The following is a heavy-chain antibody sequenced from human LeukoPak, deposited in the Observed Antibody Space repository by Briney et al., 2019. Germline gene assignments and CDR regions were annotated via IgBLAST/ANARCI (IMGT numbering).Heavy chain of an antibody. CDR2: IYFTGST. J-gene: IGHJ6*03. V-gene: IGHV4-59*01. D-gene: IGHD3-10*01. CDR3: AREGGNYYGSGSYGGYYSYLDV. Sequence: SETLSLTCTVSGGSMNPYYWTWIRQSPGKGLEWIGYIYFTGSTTYNPSLKSRVTFSVDRSTNQFSLKLTSVTAADTAVYYCAREGGNYYGSGSYGGYYSYLDVWGKGTTVTVSS. CDR1: GGSMNPYY.